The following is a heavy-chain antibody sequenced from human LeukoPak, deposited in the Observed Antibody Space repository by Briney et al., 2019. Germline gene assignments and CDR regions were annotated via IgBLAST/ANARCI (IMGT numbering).Heavy chain of an antibody. CDR1: GGSISSGSYY. CDR2: IYKSGST. CDR3: ARGVWELPLGY. Sequence: SETLSLTCTVTGGSISSGSYYWSWIRQPAGEGLEWIGRIYKSGSTNYNPSLKSRVAISVDTSKNQFSLKLNSVTAADTAVYYCARGVWELPLGYWGQGTLVTVSS. D-gene: IGHD1-26*01. J-gene: IGHJ4*02. V-gene: IGHV4-61*02.